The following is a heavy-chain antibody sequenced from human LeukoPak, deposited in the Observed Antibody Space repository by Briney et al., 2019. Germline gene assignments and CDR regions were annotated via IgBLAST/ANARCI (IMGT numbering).Heavy chain of an antibody. V-gene: IGHV3-11*04. CDR3: AKDPYSSGWYPFDY. CDR2: ISSSGSTI. J-gene: IGHJ4*02. D-gene: IGHD6-19*01. CDR1: GFTFSDYY. Sequence: GGSLRLSCAASGFTFSDYYMSWIRQAPGKGLEWVSYISSSGSTIYYADSVKGRFTISRGNAKNSLYLQMNSLRAEDTAVYYCAKDPYSSGWYPFDYWGQGTLVTVSS.